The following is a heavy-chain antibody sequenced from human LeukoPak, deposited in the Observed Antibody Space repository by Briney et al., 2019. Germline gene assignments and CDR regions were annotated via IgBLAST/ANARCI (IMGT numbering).Heavy chain of an antibody. V-gene: IGHV3-7*01. CDR3: ARDSGDYYDSSGYYHIYYYYMDV. CDR1: GFTFSSCW. Sequence: GGSLRLSCAASGFTFSSCWMSWVRQAPGKGLEWVANIKQDGSEKYYVDSVKGRFTISRDKAKNSLYLQMNSLRAEDTAVYYCARDSGDYYDSSGYYHIYYYYMDVWGKGTTVTISS. D-gene: IGHD3-22*01. J-gene: IGHJ6*03. CDR2: IKQDGSEK.